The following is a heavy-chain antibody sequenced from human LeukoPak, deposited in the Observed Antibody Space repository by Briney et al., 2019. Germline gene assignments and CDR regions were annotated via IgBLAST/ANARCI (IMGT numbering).Heavy chain of an antibody. CDR1: GFTFGSSD. V-gene: IGHV3-33*01. D-gene: IGHD3/OR15-3a*01. Sequence: GGSLRLSCAAPGFTFGSSDMHWVRQAPGKGLEWVAVIWYEGSNTYYADSVKGRFTISRDISTNTLYLQMNSLRAEDTAVYYCARDKDCTFDYWGEGTL. CDR2: IWYEGSNT. CDR3: ARDKDCTFDY. J-gene: IGHJ4*02.